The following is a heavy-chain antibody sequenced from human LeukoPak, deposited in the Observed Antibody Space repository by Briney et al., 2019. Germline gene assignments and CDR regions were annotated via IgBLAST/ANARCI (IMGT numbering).Heavy chain of an antibody. CDR1: GFTFSSYA. J-gene: IGHJ4*02. CDR3: AKEDCSGNSCYYDY. CDR2: ISCRGCST. D-gene: IGHD2-2*01. V-gene: IGHV3-23*01. Sequence: PGWSLRLSCAASGFTFSSYAMSWVRQAPGKGLEWVSAISCRGCSTYYADSVKGRFNISRDNSKTTMYLQMQSLRAEDTAVYYCAKEDCSGNSCYYDYWGQGTLVTVSS.